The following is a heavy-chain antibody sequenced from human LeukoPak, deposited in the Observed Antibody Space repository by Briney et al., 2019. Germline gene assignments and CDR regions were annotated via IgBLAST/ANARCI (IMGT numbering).Heavy chain of an antibody. V-gene: IGHV3-53*01. CDR3: ARHTVTTSFDY. J-gene: IGHJ4*02. D-gene: IGHD4-17*01. Sequence: GGSLRLSCAASGVTVSSNYMSWVRQAPGKGLEWVSVIYIVGTTFYADSVKGRFTISRDNSKNTLYLQMNSLRVEDTAVYYCARHTVTTSFDYWGQGTLVTVSS. CDR1: GVTVSSNY. CDR2: IYIVGTT.